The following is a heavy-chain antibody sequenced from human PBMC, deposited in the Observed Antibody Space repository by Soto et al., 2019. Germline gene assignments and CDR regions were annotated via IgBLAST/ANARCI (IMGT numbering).Heavy chain of an antibody. J-gene: IGHJ4*02. D-gene: IGHD2-21*02. CDR1: GFTFSSYA. CDR2: ITDTGGTT. Sequence: GGSLRLSCAASGFTFSSYAMSWVRQAPGKGLDWVSAITDTGGTTYYADSVKGRFTISRDNSKNTLYLQMNSLRAEDTAMYYCARDIVLVTSTFDYWGQGTLVTVSS. CDR3: ARDIVLVTSTFDY. V-gene: IGHV3-23*01.